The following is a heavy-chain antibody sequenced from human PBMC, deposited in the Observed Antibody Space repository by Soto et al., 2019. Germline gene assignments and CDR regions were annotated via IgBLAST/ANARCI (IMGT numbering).Heavy chain of an antibody. V-gene: IGHV1-2*02. CDR1: GYTFTGYY. CDR3: ARRPGLAAAGTWFDP. CDR2: INPNSGGT. J-gene: IGHJ5*02. D-gene: IGHD6-13*01. Sequence: ASVKVSCKASGYTFTGYYMHWVRQAPGQGLEWMGWINPNSGGTNYAQKFQGRVTMTRDTSISTAYMELSRLRSDDTAVYYCARRPGLAAAGTWFDPWGQGTLVTVSS.